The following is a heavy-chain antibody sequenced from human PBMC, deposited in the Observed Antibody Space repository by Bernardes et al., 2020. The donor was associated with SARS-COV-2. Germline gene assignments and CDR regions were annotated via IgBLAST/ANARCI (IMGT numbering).Heavy chain of an antibody. CDR2: IRKKVKSYTT. CDR1: GFTFSDHY. Sequence: GGSLRLSCAASGFTFSDHYMDWVRQAPGKGLEWVGRIRKKVKSYTTEYAASVKGRFTISRDDSKNSLYLQMTSLNIEDTAVYYCTRVRVGGGDLSNWGQGTLVTVSS. V-gene: IGHV3-72*01. J-gene: IGHJ4*02. CDR3: TRVRVGGGDLSN. D-gene: IGHD2-21*02.